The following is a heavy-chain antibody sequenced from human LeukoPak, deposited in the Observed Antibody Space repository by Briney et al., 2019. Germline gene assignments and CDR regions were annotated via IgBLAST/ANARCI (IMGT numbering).Heavy chain of an antibody. V-gene: IGHV3-15*01. CDR2: IKSKTDGGTT. D-gene: IGHD1-26*01. Sequence: GGSLRLSCAASGFTFSNAWMSWVRQAPGKGLEWVGRIKSKTDGGTTDYAAPVKGRFTISRDDSKDTLYLQMNSLKTEDTAVYYCTTALRVGATDYYGMDVWGQGTTVTVSS. J-gene: IGHJ6*02. CDR1: GFTFSNAW. CDR3: TTALRVGATDYYGMDV.